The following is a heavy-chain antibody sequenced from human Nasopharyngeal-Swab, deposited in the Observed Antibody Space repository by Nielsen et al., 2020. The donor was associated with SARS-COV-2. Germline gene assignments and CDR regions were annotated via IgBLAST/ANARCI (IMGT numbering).Heavy chain of an antibody. J-gene: IGHJ4*02. Sequence: GESLKISCAASGFTFSSYAMSWVRQAPGKGLEWVSAISGSGGSTYYADSVKGRFTISRDNSKNTLYLQMYSLRAEDTAVYYCAKSAGIVVPAAMLGTIDYWGQGTLVTVSS. D-gene: IGHD2-2*01. V-gene: IGHV3-23*01. CDR3: AKSAGIVVPAAMLGTIDY. CDR1: GFTFSSYA. CDR2: ISGSGGST.